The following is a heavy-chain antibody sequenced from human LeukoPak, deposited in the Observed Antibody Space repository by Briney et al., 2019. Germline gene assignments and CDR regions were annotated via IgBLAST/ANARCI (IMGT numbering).Heavy chain of an antibody. Sequence: GGSLRLSCAASGFTFSDYSMNWVRQAPGKGLEWVSSISSSSSYIYSADSVKGRFTISRDNSKNTLYLQMNSLRAEDTAVYYCAKERSGSDFSFDYWGQGTLVTVSS. CDR2: ISSSSSYI. D-gene: IGHD5-12*01. CDR1: GFTFSDYS. J-gene: IGHJ4*02. CDR3: AKERSGSDFSFDY. V-gene: IGHV3-21*01.